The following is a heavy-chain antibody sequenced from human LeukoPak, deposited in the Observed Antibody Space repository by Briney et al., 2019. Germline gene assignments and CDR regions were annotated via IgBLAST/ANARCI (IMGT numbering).Heavy chain of an antibody. CDR1: GGSISSGSYY. D-gene: IGHD3-16*01. CDR3: ARDLIYGGSDY. CDR2: FYTSGST. Sequence: SQTLSLTCTVSGGSISSGSYYWSWIRQPAGKGLEWIGRFYTSGSTNYNPSLKSRVTISVDTSKNQFSLKLSSVTAAATAVYYCARDLIYGGSDYWGQGTLVTVSS. J-gene: IGHJ4*02. V-gene: IGHV4-61*02.